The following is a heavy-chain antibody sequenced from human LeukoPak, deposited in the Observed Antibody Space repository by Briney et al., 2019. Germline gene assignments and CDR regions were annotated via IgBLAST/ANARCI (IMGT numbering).Heavy chain of an antibody. J-gene: IGHJ3*02. D-gene: IGHD5-24*01. Sequence: GGSLRLSCAASGFTFSTYGMHWVRQAPGKGLEWVSSISSSSSYIYYADSVKGRFTISRDNAKNSLYLQMNSLRAEDTAVYYCARKDGPGAFDIWGQGTMVTVSS. V-gene: IGHV3-21*01. CDR3: ARKDGPGAFDI. CDR2: ISSSSSYI. CDR1: GFTFSTYG.